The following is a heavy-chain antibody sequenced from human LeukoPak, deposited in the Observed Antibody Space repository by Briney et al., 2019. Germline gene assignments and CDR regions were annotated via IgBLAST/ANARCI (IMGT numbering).Heavy chain of an antibody. CDR3: ARRIQLWNNWFDP. Sequence: VKVSCKASGGTFSTYAISWVRQAPGQGLEWMGGIIPIFGTANYAQKFQGRVTITTDTSTSTAYMELRSLRSDDTAVYYCARRIQLWNNWFDPWGQGTLVTVSS. D-gene: IGHD5-18*01. CDR1: GGTFSTYA. J-gene: IGHJ5*02. CDR2: IIPIFGTA. V-gene: IGHV1-69*13.